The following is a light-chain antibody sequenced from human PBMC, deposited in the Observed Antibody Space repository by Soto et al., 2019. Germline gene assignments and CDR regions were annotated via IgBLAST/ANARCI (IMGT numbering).Light chain of an antibody. CDR1: SSNIGSNY. V-gene: IGLV1-47*01. Sequence: QSVLTQPPSASGTHGQRVTISCSGSSSNIGSNYVYWYQHFPGTAPKLPISTNNQRPSGVPDRFSGSKSGTSASLAISGLRSEYEAKYYCATWDDSLSAAWVFGGGTKLSVL. CDR2: TNN. J-gene: IGLJ3*02. CDR3: ATWDDSLSAAWV.